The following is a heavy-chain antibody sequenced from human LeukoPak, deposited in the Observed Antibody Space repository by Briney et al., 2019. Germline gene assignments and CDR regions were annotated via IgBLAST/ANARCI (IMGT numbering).Heavy chain of an antibody. V-gene: IGHV3-74*01. CDR2: VNTDGSST. J-gene: IGHJ3*02. D-gene: IGHD3-22*01. Sequence: GGSLRLSFAVSGFTLGSYWMHWVRQAPGQGLAWVSRVNTDGSSTTYAESVKGRFTISKDNAKNTLYLQMNGLRAEDTAVYYSARELGVGVIGDAFDIWGQGTVVTVSS. CDR1: GFTLGSYW. CDR3: ARELGVGVIGDAFDI.